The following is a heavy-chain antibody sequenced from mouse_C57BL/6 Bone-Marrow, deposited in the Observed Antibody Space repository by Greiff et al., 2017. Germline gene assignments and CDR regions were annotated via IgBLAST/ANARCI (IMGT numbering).Heavy chain of an antibody. CDR2: INPSTGGT. CDR3: ARYLTVAKAWFAY. J-gene: IGHJ3*01. V-gene: IGHV1-42*01. D-gene: IGHD4-1*01. CDR1: GYSFTGYY. Sequence: VQLQQSGPELVKPGASVKISCKASGYSFTGYYMNWVKQSPEKSLEWIGEINPSTGGTTYNQKFKAKATLTVDKSSSTAYMQLKSLTSEDSAVYYCARYLTVAKAWFAYWGQGTLVTVSA.